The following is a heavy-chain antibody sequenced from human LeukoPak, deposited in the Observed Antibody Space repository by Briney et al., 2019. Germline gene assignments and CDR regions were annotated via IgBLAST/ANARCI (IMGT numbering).Heavy chain of an antibody. CDR3: AKDRHGSGSYQDFDY. CDR2: ISGSGGST. CDR1: GFTFSSYA. J-gene: IGHJ4*01. Sequence: PGGSLRLSCAASGFTFSSYAMSWVRQAPGKGLEWVSAISGSGGSTYYADSVKGRFTISRDNSKNTLYLQMNSLRAEDTAVYYCAKDRHGSGSYQDFDYWGHGTLVTVSS. D-gene: IGHD3-10*01. V-gene: IGHV3-23*01.